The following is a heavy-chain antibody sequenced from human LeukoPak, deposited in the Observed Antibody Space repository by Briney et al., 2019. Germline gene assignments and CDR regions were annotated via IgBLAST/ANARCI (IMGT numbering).Heavy chain of an antibody. Sequence: GGSLRLSCAASGFTFSSYAMSWVRQAPGKGREGGASISGSGGSTYYADSVKGRFTISSDNSKNTLYLKMNSLRAEDTAVYYCAKARKALGWFDPWGQGTLVTVSS. CDR3: AKARKALGWFDP. V-gene: IGHV3-23*01. J-gene: IGHJ5*02. CDR1: GFTFSSYA. CDR2: ISGSGGST.